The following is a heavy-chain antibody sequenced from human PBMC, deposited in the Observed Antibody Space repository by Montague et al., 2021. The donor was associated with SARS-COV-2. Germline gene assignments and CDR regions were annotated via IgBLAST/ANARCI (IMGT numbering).Heavy chain of an antibody. Sequence: CAISGDSVWSNTAAWNWIRQSPSGGLEWLGRTNYRSKWTSDYATSVEGRIIIDPDTSKNQFFLHLRSVTPEDTGVYYCVRDTGSAQAGFDAWGQGTLVTVSS. CDR3: VRDTGSAQAGFDA. D-gene: IGHD4-17*01. CDR1: GDSVWSNTAA. V-gene: IGHV6-1*01. J-gene: IGHJ4*02. CDR2: TNYRSKWTS.